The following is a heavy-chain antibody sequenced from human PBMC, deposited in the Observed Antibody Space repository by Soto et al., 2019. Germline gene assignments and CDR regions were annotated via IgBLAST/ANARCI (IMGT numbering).Heavy chain of an antibody. Sequence: AGGSLRLSCAASGFIFSSFALHWVRQAPGKGLEWVAVIRYDGTEKYNGDSVKGRFTISRDNSKNTVYLEMASLKAEDTAVYYCARDSGYGDYTYDAFDIWGQGTMVTVSS. CDR2: IRYDGTEK. J-gene: IGHJ3*02. D-gene: IGHD4-17*01. CDR1: GFIFSSFA. CDR3: ARDSGYGDYTYDAFDI. V-gene: IGHV3-33*01.